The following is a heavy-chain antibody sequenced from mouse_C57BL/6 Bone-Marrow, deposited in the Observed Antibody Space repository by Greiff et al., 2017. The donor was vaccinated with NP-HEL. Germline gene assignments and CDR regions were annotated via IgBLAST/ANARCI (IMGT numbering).Heavy chain of an antibody. J-gene: IGHJ4*01. CDR3: ARQDSSGSYYYAMDY. CDR1: GFSLTSYG. V-gene: IGHV2-6-1*01. CDR2: IWSDGST. Sequence: VKLVESGPGLVAPSQSLSITCTVSGFSLTSYGVHWVRQPPGKGLEWLVVIWSDGSTTYNSALKSRLSISKDNSKSQVFLKMNSLQTDDTAMYYCARQDSSGSYYYAMDYWGQGTSVTVSS. D-gene: IGHD3-2*02.